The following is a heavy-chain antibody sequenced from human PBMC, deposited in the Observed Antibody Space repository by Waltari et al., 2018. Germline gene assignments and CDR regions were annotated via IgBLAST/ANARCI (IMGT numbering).Heavy chain of an antibody. CDR2: IWYDGTKA. CDR3: ARDLSFGSLDY. D-gene: IGHD3-10*01. Sequence: QVHLVESGGSVVQPGTSLRLSCSASGFSVSNFVLFWGRQSPGKGLEWVALIWYDGTKANYEDSVKGRFTISKDNSKNTLFLQMNSLRDGDTAVYFCARDLSFGSLDYGGQGTLVTVSS. CDR1: GFSVSNFV. V-gene: IGHV3-33*07. J-gene: IGHJ4*02.